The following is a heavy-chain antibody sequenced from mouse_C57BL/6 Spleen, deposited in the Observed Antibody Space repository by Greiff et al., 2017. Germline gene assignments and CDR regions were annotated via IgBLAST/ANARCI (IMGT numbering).Heavy chain of an antibody. Sequence: QVQLQPSGPELVKPGASVKISCKASGYAFRSSWMNWVKQRPGKGLAWIGRIYPGDGDTNYNGKFKGKATLTADKSSSTAYMQLSSLTSEDSAVYLCAREHYYGSSSVDYGGQGTTRTVSS. CDR2: IYPGDGDT. CDR1: GYAFRSSW. J-gene: IGHJ2*01. D-gene: IGHD1-1*01. V-gene: IGHV1-82*01. CDR3: AREHYYGSSSVDY.